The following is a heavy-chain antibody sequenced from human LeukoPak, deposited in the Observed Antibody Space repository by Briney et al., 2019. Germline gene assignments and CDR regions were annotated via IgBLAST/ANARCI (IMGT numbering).Heavy chain of an antibody. CDR1: GYTFTGYY. Sequence: ASVKVSFKASGYTFTGYYMHWVRQAPGQGLEWMGWINPNSGGTNYAQKFQGRVTMTRDTSISTAYMELSRLRSDDTAVYYCAREREDSGSYYDYWGQGTLVTVSS. J-gene: IGHJ4*02. D-gene: IGHD1-26*01. CDR3: AREREDSGSYYDY. V-gene: IGHV1-2*02. CDR2: INPNSGGT.